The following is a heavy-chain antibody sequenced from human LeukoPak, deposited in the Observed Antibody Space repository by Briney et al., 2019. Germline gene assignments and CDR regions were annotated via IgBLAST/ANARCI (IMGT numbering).Heavy chain of an antibody. CDR1: GGSISSYY. CDR2: IYYSGST. D-gene: IGHD3-10*01. J-gene: IGHJ4*02. V-gene: IGHV4-59*12. CDR3: ASLMVRGVFRPNFDY. Sequence: PSETLSLTCTVSGGSISSYYWSWIRQPPGKGLEWIGYIYYSGSTNYNPSLKSRVTISVETSKNEFSLKLRSVTAADTAVYYCASLMVRGVFRPNFDYWGQGTLVTVSS.